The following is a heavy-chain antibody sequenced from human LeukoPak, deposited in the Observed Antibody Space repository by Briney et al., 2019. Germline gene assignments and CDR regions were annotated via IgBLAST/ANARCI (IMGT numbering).Heavy chain of an antibody. Sequence: GGSLRLSCTVSGFTFSNFGFHWVRQAPGKGLEWVAFIGNDGPYYHYADSVRGRFTISRDNAKNSLYLQLNSLRAEDTAIYYCTRDPNHPTYSSGWYHWGQGTLVTVSS. CDR2: IGNDGPYY. CDR3: TRDPNHPTYSSGWYH. D-gene: IGHD6-19*01. V-gene: IGHV3-30*02. J-gene: IGHJ4*02. CDR1: GFTFSNFG.